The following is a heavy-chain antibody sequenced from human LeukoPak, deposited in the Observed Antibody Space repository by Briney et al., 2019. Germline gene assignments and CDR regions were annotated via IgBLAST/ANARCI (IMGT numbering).Heavy chain of an antibody. Sequence: PSETLSLTCAVYGGSFSGYYWSWIRQPPGKGLEWIGEINHSGSTNYNPSLKSRITISVDTSKNQFSLKLSSVTAADTAVYYCARLDPPMVVTPIDYWGQGTLVTVSS. J-gene: IGHJ4*02. CDR2: INHSGST. D-gene: IGHD4-23*01. CDR3: ARLDPPMVVTPIDY. CDR1: GGSFSGYY. V-gene: IGHV4-34*01.